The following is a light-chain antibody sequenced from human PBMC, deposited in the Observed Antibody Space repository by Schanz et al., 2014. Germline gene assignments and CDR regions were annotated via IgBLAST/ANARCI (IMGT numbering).Light chain of an antibody. V-gene: IGLV1-40*01. Sequence: QSALTQPRSVSGSPGQSVTISCTGSSSNIGAGSDVHWYQQLPGTAPKLLIYGNSNRPSGVPDRFSGSKSGTSASLAITGLQAEDEADYYCQSYDSSLSLVVFGGGTKLTVL. CDR2: GNS. CDR1: SSNIGAGSD. CDR3: QSYDSSLSLVV. J-gene: IGLJ2*01.